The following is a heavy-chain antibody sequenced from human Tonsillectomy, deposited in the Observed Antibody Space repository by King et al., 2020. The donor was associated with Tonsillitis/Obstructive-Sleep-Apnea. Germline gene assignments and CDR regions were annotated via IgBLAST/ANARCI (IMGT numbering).Heavy chain of an antibody. Sequence: VQLVESGGGVVQPGRSLRLSCAASGFSFSAYAMNWVRQAPGKGLEWVAIISSDETNKYYADSVKGRFTISRDDSKDTLFLQMSSLIVEDTAVYYCARVFYDNGAHWFDPWGQGTLVTGSS. CDR3: ARVFYDNGAHWFDP. CDR1: GFSFSAYA. J-gene: IGHJ5*02. D-gene: IGHD5/OR15-5a*01. V-gene: IGHV3-30*15. CDR2: ISSDETNK.